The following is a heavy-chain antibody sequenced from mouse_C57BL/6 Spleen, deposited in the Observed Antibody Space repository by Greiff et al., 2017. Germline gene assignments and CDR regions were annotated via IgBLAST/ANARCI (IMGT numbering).Heavy chain of an antibody. CDR1: GYTFTDYE. V-gene: IGHV1-15*01. CDR2: IDPETGGT. J-gene: IGHJ3*01. CDR3: TVYYGYDRGFAY. D-gene: IGHD2-2*01. Sequence: VQLQQSGAELVRPGASVTLSCKASGYTFTDYEMHWVKQTPVHGLEWIGAIDPETGGTAYNQKFKGKAILTADKSSSTAYMELRSLTSEDSAVYYCTVYYGYDRGFAYWGQGTLVTVSA.